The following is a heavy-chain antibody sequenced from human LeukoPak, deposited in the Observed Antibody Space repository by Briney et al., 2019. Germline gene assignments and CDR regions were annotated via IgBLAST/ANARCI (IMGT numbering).Heavy chain of an antibody. CDR3: ASHYYDSTYDAFDI. CDR2: IYYSGST. CDR1: GGSISSYY. V-gene: IGHV4-59*01. D-gene: IGHD3-22*01. Sequence: SETLSLTCTVSGGSISSYYWSWIRQPPGKGLEWIGYIYYSGSTNYNPSLKSRVTISVDTSKNQFSLKLSSVTAADTAVYYCASHYYDSTYDAFDIWGQGTMVTVSS. J-gene: IGHJ3*02.